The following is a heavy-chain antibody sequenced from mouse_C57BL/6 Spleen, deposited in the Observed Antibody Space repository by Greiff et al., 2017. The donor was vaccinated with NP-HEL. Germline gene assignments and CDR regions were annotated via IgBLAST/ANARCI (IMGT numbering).Heavy chain of an antibody. J-gene: IGHJ2*01. D-gene: IGHD1-1*01. Sequence: VQLQQPGAELVKPGASVKMSCKASGYTFTSYWITWVKQRPGQGLEWIGDIYPGSGSTNYNEKFKSKATLTVDTSSSTAYMQLSSLTSEDSAVYYCARFGTTVPYFDYWGQGTTLTVSS. CDR3: ARFGTTVPYFDY. CDR2: IYPGSGST. CDR1: GYTFTSYW. V-gene: IGHV1-55*01.